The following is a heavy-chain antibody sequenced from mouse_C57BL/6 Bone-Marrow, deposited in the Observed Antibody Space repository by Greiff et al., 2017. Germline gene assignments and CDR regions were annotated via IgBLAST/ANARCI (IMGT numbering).Heavy chain of an antibody. V-gene: IGHV1-74*01. CDR1: GYTFTSYW. CDR2: IHPNDGAT. J-gene: IGHJ3*01. D-gene: IGHD1-1*01. CDR3: AIITTRAY. Sequence: QVQLQQPGAELVKPGASVKVSCKASGYTFTSYWMHWVKQSPGQGLEWIGRIHPNDGATNYNQKFKGKATLTVDKSSSTAYMQLRSLTSADYEVYCCAIITTRAYWGQGTLVTVSA.